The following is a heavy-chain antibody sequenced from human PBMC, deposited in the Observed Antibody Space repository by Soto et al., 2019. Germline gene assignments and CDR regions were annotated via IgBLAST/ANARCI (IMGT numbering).Heavy chain of an antibody. Sequence: QVQLVESGGGVVQPGRSLRLSCAASGFTFSSYGMHWVRQAPGKGLEWVAVIWYDGSNKYYADSVKGRFTISRDNSKNTLYLQMNSLRAEDTAVYYCARAVASSSYPNIDYWGQGTLVTVSS. CDR2: IWYDGSNK. V-gene: IGHV3-33*01. J-gene: IGHJ4*02. D-gene: IGHD6-6*01. CDR1: GFTFSSYG. CDR3: ARAVASSSYPNIDY.